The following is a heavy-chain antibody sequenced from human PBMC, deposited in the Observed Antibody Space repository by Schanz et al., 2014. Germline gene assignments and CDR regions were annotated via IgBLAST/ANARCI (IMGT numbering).Heavy chain of an antibody. CDR1: GYTFISYG. D-gene: IGHD5-18*01. Sequence: QVQLVQSGAEVRKPGASVKVSCKASGYTFISYGINWVRQAPGQGLEWMGWISAYNGNTNYAQKLQGRVTMTTDKSTSTASMELSSLRSEDTAVYYCARGPSQGYSYGHNIGAYYYGMDVWGQGTTVTVAS. V-gene: IGHV1-18*01. CDR3: ARGPSQGYSYGHNIGAYYYGMDV. J-gene: IGHJ6*02. CDR2: ISAYNGNT.